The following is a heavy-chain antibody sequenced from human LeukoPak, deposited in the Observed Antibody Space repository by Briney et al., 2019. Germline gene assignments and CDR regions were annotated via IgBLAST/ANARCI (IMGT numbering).Heavy chain of an antibody. CDR2: INPSGGST. Sequence: GASVKVSCKASGYTFTSYYMHWVRQAPGQGLEWMGIINPSGGSTSYAQKFQGRVTMTRDTSTSTVYMELSSLRSDDTAVYYCARDPNLRYDWFDPWGQGTLVTVSS. D-gene: IGHD4-17*01. CDR3: ARDPNLRYDWFDP. V-gene: IGHV1-46*01. CDR1: GYTFTSYY. J-gene: IGHJ5*02.